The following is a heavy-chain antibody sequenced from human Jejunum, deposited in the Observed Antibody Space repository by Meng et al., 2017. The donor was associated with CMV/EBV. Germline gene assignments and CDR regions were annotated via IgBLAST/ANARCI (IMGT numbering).Heavy chain of an antibody. CDR3: TAYSSGAH. Sequence: SVRVSYTASGHPLDSFGLSCVRQAPGEGLEWMGWMNPKSDSTGYAQRFQSRVTLTRNTSTNTVYLEMRSLKSDDTAVYYCTAYSSGAHWGQGTLVTVSS. D-gene: IGHD6-19*01. CDR1: GHPLDSFG. V-gene: IGHV1-8*01. J-gene: IGHJ4*02. CDR2: MNPKSDST.